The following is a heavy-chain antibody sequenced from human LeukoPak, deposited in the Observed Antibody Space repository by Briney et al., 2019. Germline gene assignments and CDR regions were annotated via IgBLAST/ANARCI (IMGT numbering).Heavy chain of an antibody. Sequence: ASVKVSCEASGYTFTSYDINWVRQAPGQGLEWMGRINPNSGGTNYAQKFQGRVTMTRDTSISTAYMDLTRLRSDDTAVYYCARGTEYYLDYWGQGTLVTVSS. CDR1: GYTFTSYD. CDR3: ARGTEYYLDY. J-gene: IGHJ4*02. V-gene: IGHV1-2*06. D-gene: IGHD1-1*01. CDR2: INPNSGGT.